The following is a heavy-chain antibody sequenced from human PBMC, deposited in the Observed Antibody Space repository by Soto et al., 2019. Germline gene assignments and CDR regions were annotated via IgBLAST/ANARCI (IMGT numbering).Heavy chain of an antibody. Sequence: GGSLRLSCAASGFTFSSYSMNWVRQAPGKGLEWVSYISSSISTIYYADSVKGRFTISRDNAKNSLYLQMNSLRDEDTAVYYCARGPDVYYDFWTREFDIWGQGTTVTVS. J-gene: IGHJ3*02. CDR3: ARGPDVYYDFWTREFDI. CDR2: ISSSISTI. CDR1: GFTFSSYS. D-gene: IGHD3-3*01. V-gene: IGHV3-48*02.